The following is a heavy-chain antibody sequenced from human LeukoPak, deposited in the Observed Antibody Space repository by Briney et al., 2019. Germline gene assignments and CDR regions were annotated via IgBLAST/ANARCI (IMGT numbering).Heavy chain of an antibody. V-gene: IGHV3-9*01. CDR3: AKDWAVAGDDAFDI. CDR1: GFTFDDYA. Sequence: GGSLRLSCAASGFTFDDYAMHWVRQAPGKVLEWVSGINWSSGSIGYADSVKGRFTISRDNAKNSLYLQMNSLRAEDTALYYCAKDWAVAGDDAFDIWGQGTMVTVSS. CDR2: INWSSGSI. J-gene: IGHJ3*02. D-gene: IGHD6-19*01.